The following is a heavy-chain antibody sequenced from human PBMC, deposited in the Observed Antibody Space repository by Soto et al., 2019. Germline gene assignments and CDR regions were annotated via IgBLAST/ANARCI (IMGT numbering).Heavy chain of an antibody. D-gene: IGHD6-19*01. CDR3: AQSLCYRSGC. V-gene: IGHV3-74*01. CDR1: GFTFSSNW. CDR2: ISIDGSTT. J-gene: IGHJ4*02. Sequence: EVQLVESVGGLVQPVGSLRLSCAASGFTFSSNWMHWVRQVPGKGLVWVSHISIDGSTTVYADAVKGRFTISRDNTKNTLDLQMNSLRAEDTAVYYCAQSLCYRSGCWGQGTLVTVSS.